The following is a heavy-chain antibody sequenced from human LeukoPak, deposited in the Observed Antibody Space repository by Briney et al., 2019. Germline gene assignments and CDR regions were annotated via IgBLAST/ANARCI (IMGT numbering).Heavy chain of an antibody. V-gene: IGHV3-7*01. J-gene: IGHJ1*01. Sequence: GGSLRLSCVASGFTFSNYWLTWVRQAPGKGLECVANIKQDGSEKSYVDSVKGRFTISRDNAKNSVYLQMNSLRVEDTAVYYCARPVVPAARAEYFQHWGQGTLVTVSS. CDR1: GFTFSNYW. CDR3: ARPVVPAARAEYFQH. D-gene: IGHD2-2*01. CDR2: IKQDGSEK.